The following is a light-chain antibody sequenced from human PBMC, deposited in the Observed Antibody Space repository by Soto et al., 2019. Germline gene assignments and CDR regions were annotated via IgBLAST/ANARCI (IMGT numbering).Light chain of an antibody. CDR1: SSDAGGYNY. CDR2: DVS. V-gene: IGLV2-14*01. J-gene: IGLJ2*01. CDR3: SSYTSSSTVV. Sequence: QSALTQPASVSGAPGQSITISCTGTSSDAGGYNYVSWYQQHPGKAPKLMIYDVSNRPSGVSNRFSGSKSGNTASLTISGLQAEDGADDYCSSYTSSSTVVFGGGTKLTVL.